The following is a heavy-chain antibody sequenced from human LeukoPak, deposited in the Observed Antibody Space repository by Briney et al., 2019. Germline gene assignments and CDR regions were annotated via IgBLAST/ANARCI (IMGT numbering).Heavy chain of an antibody. CDR1: GFTFSSYS. V-gene: IGHV3-21*01. CDR2: ISSSSSYI. Sequence: GGSLRLSCAASGFTFSSYSMNWVRQAPGKGLEWVSSISSSSSYIYYADSVKGRFTISRDNAKNSLYLQMNSLRAEDTAVYYCATTIAAAGNEFDYWGQETLVTVSS. CDR3: ATTIAAAGNEFDY. J-gene: IGHJ4*02. D-gene: IGHD6-13*01.